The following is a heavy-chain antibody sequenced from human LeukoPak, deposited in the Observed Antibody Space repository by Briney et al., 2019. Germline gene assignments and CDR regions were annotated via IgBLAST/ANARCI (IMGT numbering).Heavy chain of an antibody. Sequence: GESLKISCKASGYSFTDYWIGWVRQMPRKGLEWMGIIYPGNSDTGYSPSFQGQVTISVDKSITTAYLQWSSLKASDTAMYYCASPQAAYCGGDCYSPWGQGTKVTVSS. CDR2: IYPGNSDT. D-gene: IGHD2-21*02. J-gene: IGHJ3*01. CDR3: ASPQAAYCGGDCYSP. CDR1: GYSFTDYW. V-gene: IGHV5-51*01.